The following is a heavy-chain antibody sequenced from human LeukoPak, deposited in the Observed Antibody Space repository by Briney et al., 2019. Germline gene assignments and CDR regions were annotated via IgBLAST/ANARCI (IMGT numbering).Heavy chain of an antibody. CDR1: GFTFSSYA. CDR2: IQYDGSNK. V-gene: IGHV3-30*02. D-gene: IGHD4-11*01. J-gene: IGHJ6*03. CDR3: AKGVNNQYYYYYMDV. Sequence: PGGSLRLSCAASGFTFSSYAMHWVREAPGKGLEWVTFIQYDGSNKYYADSVKGRFTISRDNAKNSLYLQMNSLRAEDMALYYCAKGVNNQYYYYYMDVWGKGTTVTVSS.